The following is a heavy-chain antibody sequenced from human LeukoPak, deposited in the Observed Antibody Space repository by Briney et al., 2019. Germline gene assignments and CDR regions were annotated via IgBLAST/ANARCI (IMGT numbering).Heavy chain of an antibody. D-gene: IGHD6-13*01. Sequence: SETLSLTCTVSGGSISSGDYYWSWIRQPPGKGLEWIGYIYYSGSTYYNPSLKSRVTISVDTSKNKFSLKLSSVTAADTAVYYCARSGYSSSWYYFDYWGQGTLVTVSS. CDR2: IYYSGST. CDR1: GGSISSGDYY. CDR3: ARSGYSSSWYYFDY. J-gene: IGHJ4*02. V-gene: IGHV4-30-4*01.